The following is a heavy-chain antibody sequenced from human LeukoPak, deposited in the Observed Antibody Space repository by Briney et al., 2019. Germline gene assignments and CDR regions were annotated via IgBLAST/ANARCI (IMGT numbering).Heavy chain of an antibody. CDR3: ASSPLERGSGSYLWYYYYMDV. V-gene: IGHV4-4*07. CDR1: GGSISSYY. D-gene: IGHD3-10*01. Sequence: PSETLSLTCTVSGGSISSYYWSWIRQPAGKGLEWIGRIYTSGSTNYNPSLKSRVTMSVDTSKNQFSLKLSSVTAADTAVYYCASSPLERGSGSYLWYYYYMDVWGKGTTVTVSS. J-gene: IGHJ6*03. CDR2: IYTSGST.